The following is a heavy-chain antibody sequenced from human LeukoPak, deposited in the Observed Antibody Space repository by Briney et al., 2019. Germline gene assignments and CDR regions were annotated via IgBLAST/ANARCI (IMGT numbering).Heavy chain of an antibody. CDR3: AREGYYGSGSPPSLYLDY. Sequence: GGSLRLSCAASGFTFRNYVIHWVRQAPGKRLEWVAVTSSDLNVKLYADSVKGRFTISRDNSRSNLYLQMNSLRPEDTAIYYCAREGYYGSGSPPSLYLDYWGLGTLVTVSS. J-gene: IGHJ4*02. V-gene: IGHV3-30-3*01. D-gene: IGHD3-10*01. CDR2: TSSDLNVK. CDR1: GFTFRNYV.